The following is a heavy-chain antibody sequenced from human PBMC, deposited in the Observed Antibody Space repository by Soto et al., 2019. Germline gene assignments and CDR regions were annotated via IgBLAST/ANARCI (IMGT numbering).Heavy chain of an antibody. CDR2: ISAYNDNT. Sequence: QVQLVQSGAEVKKPGASVKVSCKASGYTFTSYGISWVRQAPGQGLEWMGWISAYNDNTNSAQKLQGRVTMTTDTSTSTAYTALRSLRSYDTAVYYCARVTTVETRSYWGQGTLVTVSS. J-gene: IGHJ4*02. D-gene: IGHD4-17*01. V-gene: IGHV1-18*01. CDR3: ARVTTVETRSY. CDR1: GYTFTSYG.